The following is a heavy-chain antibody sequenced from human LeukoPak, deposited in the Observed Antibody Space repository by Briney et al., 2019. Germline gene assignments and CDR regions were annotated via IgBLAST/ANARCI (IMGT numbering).Heavy chain of an antibody. CDR2: IRGDAGST. D-gene: IGHD7-27*01. CDR1: GFTFDAFG. Sequence: PGRSLRLSCAASGFTFDAFGMTWVRQAPGKGLEWVSAIRGDAGSTGYADSVKGRFTISRDNAKNSLYLQMNSLRVEHTALYYCARVWAWGSGNYFDNWGQGTLVTVSS. V-gene: IGHV3-20*04. J-gene: IGHJ4*02. CDR3: ARVWAWGSGNYFDN.